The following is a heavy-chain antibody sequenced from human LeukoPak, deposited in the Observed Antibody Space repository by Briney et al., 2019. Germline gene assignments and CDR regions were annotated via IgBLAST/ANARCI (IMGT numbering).Heavy chain of an antibody. CDR3: ARGRIVVVPAAMNWFDP. V-gene: IGHV4-34*01. J-gene: IGHJ5*02. Sequence: PSETLSLTCAVYGGSFSGYYWSWIRQPPGKGLEWIGEINHSGGTNYNPSLKSRVTISVDTSKNQFSLELSSVTAADTAVYYCARGRIVVVPAAMNWFDPWGQGTLVTVSS. CDR2: INHSGGT. D-gene: IGHD2-2*01. CDR1: GGSFSGYY.